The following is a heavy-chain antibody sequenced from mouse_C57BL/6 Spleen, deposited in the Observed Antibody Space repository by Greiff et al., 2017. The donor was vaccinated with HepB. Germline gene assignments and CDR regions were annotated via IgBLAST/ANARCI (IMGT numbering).Heavy chain of an antibody. J-gene: IGHJ2*01. CDR3: ARASTPSDY. D-gene: IGHD6-1*01. CDR2: ISSGSSTI. Sequence: EVQLQESGGGLVKPGGSLKLSCAASGFTFSDYGMHWVRQAPEKGLEWVAYISSGSSTIYYADTVKGRFTISRDNAKNNLYLQMSHLKSEDTAMYYCARASTPSDYWGQGTTLTVPT. CDR1: GFTFSDYG. V-gene: IGHV5-17*03.